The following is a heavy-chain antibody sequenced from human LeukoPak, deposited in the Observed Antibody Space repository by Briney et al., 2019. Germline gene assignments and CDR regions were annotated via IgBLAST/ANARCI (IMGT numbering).Heavy chain of an antibody. CDR1: GGSISNYY. Sequence: SETLSLTCTVSGGSISNYYWSWIRQSPGKGLEWIGYIYYTGNTNYNPSLESRVIVSVDTSKNQFPLKLSSVTAADTAVYYCARDRVEYYDSSGYLPPGYGMDVWGQGTTVTVSS. V-gene: IGHV4-59*12. J-gene: IGHJ6*02. D-gene: IGHD3-22*01. CDR2: IYYTGNT. CDR3: ARDRVEYYDSSGYLPPGYGMDV.